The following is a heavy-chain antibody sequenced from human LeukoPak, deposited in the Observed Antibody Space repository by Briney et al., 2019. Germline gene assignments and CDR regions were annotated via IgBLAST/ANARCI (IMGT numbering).Heavy chain of an antibody. V-gene: IGHV4-39*07. CDR1: GGSISSSSYY. CDR2: IYSSGST. J-gene: IGHJ4*02. CDR3: ARVRDQRIDY. D-gene: IGHD1-1*01. Sequence: SETLSLTCTVSGGSISSSSYYWGWIRQPPGKGLEWIGSIYSSGSTNYNPSLKSRVTISVDTSKNQFSLNLSSVTAADTAVYYCARVRDQRIDYWGQGTLVTVSS.